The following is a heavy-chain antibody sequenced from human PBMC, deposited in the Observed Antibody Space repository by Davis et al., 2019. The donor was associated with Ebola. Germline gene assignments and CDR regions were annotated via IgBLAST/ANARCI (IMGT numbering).Heavy chain of an antibody. CDR3: ARLSNYYYDSSGYPGAFDI. D-gene: IGHD3-22*01. Sequence: AASVKVSCKVSDYTLREISMHWVRQAPGQGLEWMGIINPSGGSTSYAQKFQGRVTMTRDPSTSTVYMELSSLRSEDTAVYYCARLSNYYYDSSGYPGAFDIWGQGTMVTVSS. CDR1: DYTLREIS. V-gene: IGHV1-46*03. CDR2: INPSGGST. J-gene: IGHJ3*02.